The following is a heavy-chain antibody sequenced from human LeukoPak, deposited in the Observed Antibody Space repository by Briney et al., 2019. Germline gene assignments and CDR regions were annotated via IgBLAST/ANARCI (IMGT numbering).Heavy chain of an antibody. CDR2: INTNTGDP. CDR1: GYTFTSYA. D-gene: IGHD2-2*01. Sequence: ASVKVSCKASGYTFTSYAMNWVRQAPGQGLEWMGWINTNTGDPTYAQGFTGRFVFSLDTSVNTAYLQISSLKAEDTAIYYCARVQGYCSTTSCYPHYWGQGTLVTVSS. V-gene: IGHV7-4-1*02. J-gene: IGHJ4*02. CDR3: ARVQGYCSTTSCYPHY.